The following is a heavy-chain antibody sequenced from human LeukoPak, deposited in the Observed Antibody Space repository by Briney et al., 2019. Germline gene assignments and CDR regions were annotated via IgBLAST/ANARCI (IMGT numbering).Heavy chain of an antibody. CDR2: IRYDGSNK. J-gene: IGHJ4*02. CDR3: AKDGYSSSWSLYYFDY. V-gene: IGHV3-30*02. D-gene: IGHD6-13*01. CDR1: GFTFSSYG. Sequence: GGSLRLSCAASGFTFSSYGMHWVRQAPGKGLEWVAFIRYDGSNKYYADSVKGRFTISRDNSKNTLYLQMNSLRAEDTAVYYCAKDGYSSSWSLYYFDYWGQGTLVTVSS.